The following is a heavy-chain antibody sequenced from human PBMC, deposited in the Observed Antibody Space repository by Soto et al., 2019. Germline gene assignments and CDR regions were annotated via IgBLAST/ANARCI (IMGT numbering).Heavy chain of an antibody. Sequence: ASVKVSCKASGYTFTSDGISWVRQAPGQGLEWMGWISAYNGNTNYAQKLQGRVTMTTDTSTSTAYMELRSLRSDDTAVYYCAREVSGLGYCSSTSCPYYYYGMDVWGQGTTVTVSS. V-gene: IGHV1-18*01. CDR1: GYTFTSDG. J-gene: IGHJ6*02. CDR3: AREVSGLGYCSSTSCPYYYYGMDV. D-gene: IGHD2-2*01. CDR2: ISAYNGNT.